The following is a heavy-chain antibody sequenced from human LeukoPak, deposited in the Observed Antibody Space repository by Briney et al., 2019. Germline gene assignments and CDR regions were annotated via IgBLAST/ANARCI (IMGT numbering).Heavy chain of an antibody. J-gene: IGHJ1*01. Sequence: SGGSLRLSCAASGFTFSSYEMNWVRQAPGKELEWVSYISSSGSTIYYADSVKGRFTISRDNAKNSLYLQMNSLRAEDTAVYYCARVPLYCSGGSCSPRTFQHWGQGTLVTVSS. CDR3: ARVPLYCSGGSCSPRTFQH. CDR1: GFTFSSYE. V-gene: IGHV3-48*03. D-gene: IGHD2-15*01. CDR2: ISSSGSTI.